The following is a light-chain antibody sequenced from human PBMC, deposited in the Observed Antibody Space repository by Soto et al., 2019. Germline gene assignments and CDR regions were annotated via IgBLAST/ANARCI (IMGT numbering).Light chain of an antibody. CDR1: QSVSSD. CDR2: DAS. CDR3: QQRSNWWT. V-gene: IGKV3-11*01. J-gene: IGKJ1*01. Sequence: EIVLTQSPATLSLSPGERATLSFRSSQSVSSDLAWYQQKPGQAPRLLIYDASNRATGIPARFSGSGSGTDFTLTISSLEPEDFAVYYCQQRSNWWTFGQGTKVDIK.